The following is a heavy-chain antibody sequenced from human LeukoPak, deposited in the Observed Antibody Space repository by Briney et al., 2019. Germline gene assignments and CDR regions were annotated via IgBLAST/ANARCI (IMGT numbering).Heavy chain of an antibody. D-gene: IGHD7-27*01. Sequence: GGSLRLSCAASGFTFSTYTMYWVRHPPGKGLEWVSIIGSSGGGIHYADSVKGRFTISRGNSKNALYLQMNSLRVEDTAVYYCAIDPNWGTHSWGQGVLVTDSS. J-gene: IGHJ4*02. CDR1: GFTFSTYT. V-gene: IGHV3-23*01. CDR2: IGSSGGGI. CDR3: AIDPNWGTHS.